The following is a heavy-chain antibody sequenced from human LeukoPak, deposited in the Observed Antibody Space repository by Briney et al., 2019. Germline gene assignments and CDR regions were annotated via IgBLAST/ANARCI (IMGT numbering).Heavy chain of an antibody. Sequence: SETLSLTCTVSGGSISSYYWSWIRQPAGKGLEWIGRIYTSGSTNYNPSLKSRVTMSVDTSKNQFSLKLSSVTAADTAVYYCARRSPLYAGMMFDPWGQGALVTVSS. CDR1: GGSISSYY. CDR3: ARRSPLYAGMMFDP. J-gene: IGHJ5*02. D-gene: IGHD2-8*01. CDR2: IYTSGST. V-gene: IGHV4-4*07.